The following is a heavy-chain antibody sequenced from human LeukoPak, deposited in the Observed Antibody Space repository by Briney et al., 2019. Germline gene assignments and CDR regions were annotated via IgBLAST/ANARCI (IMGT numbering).Heavy chain of an antibody. D-gene: IGHD4-17*01. CDR3: ARDYGDLPARVPYFDY. CDR2: ISSSSSMI. V-gene: IGHV3-48*02. Sequence: GGSLRLSCAASGFTFSSYSMNWVRQAPGKGLEWVSYISSSSSMIHYADSVKGRFTISRDNAKNSLYLQMKSLRDEDTAIYYCARDYGDLPARVPYFDYWGQGTLVTVSS. CDR1: GFTFSSYS. J-gene: IGHJ4*02.